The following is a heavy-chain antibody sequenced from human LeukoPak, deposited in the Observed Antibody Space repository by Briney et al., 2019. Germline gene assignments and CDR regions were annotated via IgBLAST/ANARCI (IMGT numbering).Heavy chain of an antibody. CDR1: GFTFDDYG. J-gene: IGHJ3*02. CDR2: ISSDGSRI. CDR3: ARDNGRNGFDI. V-gene: IGHV3-74*01. Sequence: GGSLRVSCAASGFTFDDYGMSWVRQAPGKGLVWVSRISSDGSRISYADSVKGRFTISRDDAKKTLDLQMNSLRAEDTAVYFCARDNGRNGFDIWGQGTMVTVSS.